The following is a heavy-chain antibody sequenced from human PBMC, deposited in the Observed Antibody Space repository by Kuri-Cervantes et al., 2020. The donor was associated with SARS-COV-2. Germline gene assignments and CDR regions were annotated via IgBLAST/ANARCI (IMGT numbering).Heavy chain of an antibody. V-gene: IGHV1-46*01. J-gene: IGHJ5*02. CDR2: INPSGGST. D-gene: IGHD3-3*01. CDR1: GYTFTSYY. CDR3: ARDALPTIFGVVIIYRFDP. Sequence: ASVKVSCKASGYTFTSYYMHWVRQAPGQGLEWMGIINPSGGSTSYAQKFQGRVTMTRDTSTSTVYMELSSLRSEDTAVYYCARDALPTIFGVVIIYRFDPWGQGTLVTVSS.